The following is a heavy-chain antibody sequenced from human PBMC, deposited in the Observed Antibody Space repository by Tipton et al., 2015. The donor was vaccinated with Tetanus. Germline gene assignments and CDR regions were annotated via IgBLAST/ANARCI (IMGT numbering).Heavy chain of an antibody. CDR2: IGDGRSVI. Sequence: GSMRLSCAASGFPFHSYHLAWVRQAPGKGLERISYIGDGRSVIHYADSVKGRFTVSRDDAENSLFLEMTGLRDDDTAVYFCARVIRRSMIGYGVFDSWGQGTLVAVSS. J-gene: IGHJ4*02. D-gene: IGHD4-17*01. CDR1: GFPFHSYH. CDR3: ARVIRRSMIGYGVFDS. V-gene: IGHV3-48*02.